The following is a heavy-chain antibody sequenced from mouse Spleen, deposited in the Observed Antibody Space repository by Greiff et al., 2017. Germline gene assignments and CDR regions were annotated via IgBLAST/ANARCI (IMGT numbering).Heavy chain of an antibody. J-gene: IGHJ3*01. V-gene: IGHV5-9*02. CDR2: ISSGGSYT. CDR1: GFAFSSYD. Sequence: EVKLVESGGGLVKPGGSLKLSCAASGFAFSSYDMSWVRQTPEQRLEWVATISSGGSYTYYPDSLKGRSTISRDTASNTPYLQLSSLRSEDTALYYCASPLYCYGSSPAWFAYWGQGTLVTVSA. CDR3: ASPLYCYGSSPAWFAY. D-gene: IGHD1-1*01.